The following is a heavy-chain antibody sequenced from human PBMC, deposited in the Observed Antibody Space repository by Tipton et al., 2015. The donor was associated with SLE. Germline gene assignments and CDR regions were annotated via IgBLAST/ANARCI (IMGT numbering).Heavy chain of an antibody. D-gene: IGHD6-13*01. CDR3: ASALSKGTANY. Sequence: SLRLSCAASGFTFSSYEMNWVRQAPGKGLEWVSYISSSGSTIYYADSVKGRFTISRDNAKNSLYLQMNSLRAEDTAVYYCASALSKGTANYWGQGTLVTVSS. CDR1: GFTFSSYE. CDR2: ISSSGSTI. V-gene: IGHV3-48*03. J-gene: IGHJ4*02.